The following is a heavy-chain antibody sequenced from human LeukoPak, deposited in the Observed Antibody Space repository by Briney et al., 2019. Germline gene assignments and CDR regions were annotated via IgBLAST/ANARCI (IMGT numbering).Heavy chain of an antibody. Sequence: GGSLRLSCAASGFTFSAYWMSWVRQAPGKGLEWVANINDDGSDKYYADSVKGRFTISRDNAKNSLYLQMNSLRADDTAVYYCAREAGGTSRDYWGQGTLVTVSS. J-gene: IGHJ4*02. CDR1: GFTFSAYW. CDR2: INDDGSDK. CDR3: AREAGGTSRDY. D-gene: IGHD1-26*01. V-gene: IGHV3-7*01.